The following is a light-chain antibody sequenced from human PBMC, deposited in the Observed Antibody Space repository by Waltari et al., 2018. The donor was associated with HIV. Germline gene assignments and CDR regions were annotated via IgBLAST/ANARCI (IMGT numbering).Light chain of an antibody. J-gene: IGLJ2*01. Sequence: NFVLTQPHSLSESPGKTVTISCTRNSGSIATTYVQSYQQRPGSSPTTVIYEDTQRPSGVPDRFSGSIDSSSNSASLIISGLTTEDEADYYCQSYGSTNQVFGGGTKLTVL. CDR3: QSYGSTNQV. CDR2: EDT. CDR1: SGSIATTY. V-gene: IGLV6-57*01.